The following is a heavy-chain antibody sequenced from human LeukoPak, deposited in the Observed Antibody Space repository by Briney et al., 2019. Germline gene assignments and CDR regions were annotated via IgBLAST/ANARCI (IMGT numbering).Heavy chain of an antibody. CDR2: IKQDGSEK. CDR3: AKDRERTLAVADFVGAFDI. CDR1: GFTFSSYW. D-gene: IGHD6-19*01. Sequence: GGSLRLSCAASGFTFSSYWMSWVRQAPGKGLEWVANIKQDGSEKYYVDSVKGRFTISRDNAKNSLYLQMNSLRAEDTAVYYCAKDRERTLAVADFVGAFDIWGQGTMVTVSS. J-gene: IGHJ3*02. V-gene: IGHV3-7*03.